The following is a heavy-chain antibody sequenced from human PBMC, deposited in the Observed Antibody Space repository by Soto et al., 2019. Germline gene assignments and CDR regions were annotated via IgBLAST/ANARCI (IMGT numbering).Heavy chain of an antibody. CDR1: GYTFTSYA. CDR2: ISGYNGNT. Sequence: QVQLVQSGAEVKKTGASVKVSCKASGYTFTSYAITWVRQAPGQGLEWMGRISGYNGNTNHAQKLQDRVTMTTDTSTSTAYMELRSLRSDDTAVYYCGREGATSRPAEFDHWGQGTLVTVSS. D-gene: IGHD5-12*01. J-gene: IGHJ4*02. CDR3: GREGATSRPAEFDH. V-gene: IGHV1-18*01.